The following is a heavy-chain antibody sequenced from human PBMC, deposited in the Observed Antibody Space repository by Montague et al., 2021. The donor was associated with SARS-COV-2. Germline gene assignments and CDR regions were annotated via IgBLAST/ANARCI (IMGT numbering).Heavy chain of an antibody. D-gene: IGHD2-21*01. V-gene: IGHV4-34*01. CDR2: INHSGST. CDR1: GGSFSGYY. Sequence: SETLSLTCAVYGGSFSGYYWSWIRQPPGKGLEWIGEINHSGSTNYNPSLKSRGTISVDTSKTQFSLRLTSVTAADTAIYYCAGNHPVPPYSFEYWGRGTLVTVSS. J-gene: IGHJ4*02. CDR3: AGNHPVPPYSFEY.